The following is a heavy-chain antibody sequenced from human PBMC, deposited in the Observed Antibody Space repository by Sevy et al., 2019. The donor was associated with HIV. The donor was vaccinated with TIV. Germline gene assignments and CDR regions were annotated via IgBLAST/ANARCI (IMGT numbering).Heavy chain of an antibody. V-gene: IGHV3-30*02. J-gene: IGHJ5*02. Sequence: GGSLRLSCAASGFTFSSYGMHWVRQAPGKGLEWVAFIGYDGSNNYYADSVEGRFTIYRDNSKNTLYLQMNSLRAEDTAVYYCATLGIAVAGAFPWGQGTLVTVSS. CDR1: GFTFSSYG. D-gene: IGHD6-19*01. CDR2: IGYDGSNN. CDR3: ATLGIAVAGAFP.